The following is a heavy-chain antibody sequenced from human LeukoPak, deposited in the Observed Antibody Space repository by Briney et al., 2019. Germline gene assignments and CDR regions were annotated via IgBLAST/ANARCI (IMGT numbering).Heavy chain of an antibody. Sequence: PGGSLRLSCAASGFSFSDAWMSWVRQIPGKGLEWVGRIKAKAHGGTIEYAAPVKGRFTISRDDSKNTLYLQMNSLKTEDTAVYYCTTDGVGVEGATYDNWGQGTLVSVSS. CDR3: TTDGVGVEGATYDN. CDR1: GFSFSDAW. D-gene: IGHD1-26*01. J-gene: IGHJ4*02. V-gene: IGHV3-15*01. CDR2: IKAKAHGGTI.